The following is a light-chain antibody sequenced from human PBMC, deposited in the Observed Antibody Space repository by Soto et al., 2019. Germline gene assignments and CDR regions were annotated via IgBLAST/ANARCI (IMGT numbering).Light chain of an antibody. V-gene: IGLV2-14*03. CDR1: SSDVGGYNY. CDR3: SYDASSSPVV. J-gene: IGLJ2*01. CDR2: DVS. Sequence: QSALTQPASVSGSPGQSITISCTGTSSDVGGYNYVSWYQQHPGKAPKLMIYDVSNRPSGVSSRFSGSRSGNTASLTISGHQDEDEADYYCSYDASSSPVVFGGGTKLTVL.